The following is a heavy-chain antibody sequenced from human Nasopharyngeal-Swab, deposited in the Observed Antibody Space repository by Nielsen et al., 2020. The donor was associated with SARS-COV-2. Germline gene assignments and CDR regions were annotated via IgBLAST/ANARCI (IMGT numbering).Heavy chain of an antibody. CDR2: IDYSGST. V-gene: IGHV4-39*07. Sequence: SETLSLTCTVSGGSISSSSYYWGWIRQPPGKGLEWIGSIDYSGSTYYNPSLKSRVTISVDTSKNQFSLKLSSVTAADTAVYYCARVYYDSSGYYYYYYYYYMDVWGKGTTVTVSS. CDR3: ARVYYDSSGYYYYYYYYYMDV. J-gene: IGHJ6*03. D-gene: IGHD3-22*01. CDR1: GGSISSSSYY.